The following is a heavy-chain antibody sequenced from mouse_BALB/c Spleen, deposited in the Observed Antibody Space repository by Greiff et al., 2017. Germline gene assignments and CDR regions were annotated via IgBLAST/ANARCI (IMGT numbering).Heavy chain of an antibody. D-gene: IGHD1-2*01. CDR3: ARENYYGYDYAMDY. V-gene: IGHV1-87*01. Sequence: QVQLQQSGAELARPRASVKLSCKASGYTFTSYWMQWVKQRPGQGLEWIGAIYPGDGDTRYTQKFKGKATLTADKSSSTAYMQLSSLASEDSAVYYCARENYYGYDYAMDYWGQGTSVTVSS. CDR1: GYTFTSYW. CDR2: IYPGDGDT. J-gene: IGHJ4*01.